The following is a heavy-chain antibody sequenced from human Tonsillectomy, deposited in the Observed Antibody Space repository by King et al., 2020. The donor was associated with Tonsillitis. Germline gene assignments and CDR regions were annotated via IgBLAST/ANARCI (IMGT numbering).Heavy chain of an antibody. CDR1: GFTFSTFW. J-gene: IGHJ3*02. Sequence: VQLVESGGGLVQPGGSLRLSCAASGFTFSTFWMSWVRQAPGKGLEWVANIKQDGSEKYYLDSVKGRFTISGDNALKSLYLKMTSLRAEDAAVYYCASRGRSTSSWYGAFDIWGQGTMVTVSS. CDR2: IKQDGSEK. D-gene: IGHD6-13*01. CDR3: ASRGRSTSSWYGAFDI. V-gene: IGHV3-7*01.